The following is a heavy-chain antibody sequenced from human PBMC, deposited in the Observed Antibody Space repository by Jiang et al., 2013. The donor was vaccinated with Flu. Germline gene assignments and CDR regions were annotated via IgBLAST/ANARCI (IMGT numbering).Heavy chain of an antibody. CDR1: GYSISSGYY. CDR3: ARQDEDDWFDP. V-gene: IGHV4-38-2*01. CDR2: IYHTGST. J-gene: IGHJ5*02. Sequence: ETLSLTCAVSGYSISSGYYWGWIRQPPGKGLEWIATIYHTGSTYQNPSLESRVTISLDRSKNHFSLKLTSVTAADTAVYYCARQDEDDWFDPWGRGTLVTVSS. D-gene: IGHD3-3*01.